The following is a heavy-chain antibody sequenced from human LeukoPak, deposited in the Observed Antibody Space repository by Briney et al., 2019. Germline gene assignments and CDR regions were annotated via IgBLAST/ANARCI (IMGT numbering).Heavy chain of an antibody. V-gene: IGHV1-2*02. J-gene: IGHJ4*02. D-gene: IGHD5-18*01. CDR2: INPDSGVT. CDR1: GCTFIGYY. Sequence: GASVKVSCKASGCTFIGYYMQWVRQAPGQGPEWMGWINPDSGVTNYAQKFQGRVTMTRDTSISTAYMEVSRLRSDDTAVYYCARLRVDTGDYWGQGTLVTVSS. CDR3: ARLRVDTGDY.